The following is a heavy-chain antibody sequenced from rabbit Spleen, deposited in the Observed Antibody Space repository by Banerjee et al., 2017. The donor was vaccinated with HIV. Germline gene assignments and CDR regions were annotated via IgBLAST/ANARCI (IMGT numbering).Heavy chain of an antibody. D-gene: IGHD8-1*01. CDR1: GFSLSSSYW. V-gene: IGHV1S45*01. J-gene: IGHJ3*01. CDR2: INAVTGKA. Sequence: QEQLVESGGGLFQPGGSLALTCKASGFSLSSSYWICWVRQAPGKGLEWIACINAVTGKAVYASWAKGRFTFSKTSSTTVTLQMTSLTAADTATYFCARDGAGGSYFALWGQGTLVTVS. CDR3: ARDGAGGSYFAL.